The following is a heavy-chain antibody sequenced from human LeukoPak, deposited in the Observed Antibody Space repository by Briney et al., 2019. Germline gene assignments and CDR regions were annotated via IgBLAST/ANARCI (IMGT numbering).Heavy chain of an antibody. CDR2: IYSGGST. CDR1: GFTVSSNY. J-gene: IGHJ5*02. Sequence: TGGSLRLSCEASGFTVSSNYMSWVRQAPGKGLEWVSVIYSGGSTYYADSVKGRFTISRDNSKNTLYLQMNSLRAEDTAVYYCASQTRLYGSGGNWFDPWGQGTLVTVSS. V-gene: IGHV3-53*01. D-gene: IGHD3-10*01. CDR3: ASQTRLYGSGGNWFDP.